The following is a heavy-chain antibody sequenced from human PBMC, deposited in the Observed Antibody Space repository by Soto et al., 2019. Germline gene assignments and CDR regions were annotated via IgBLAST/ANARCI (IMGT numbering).Heavy chain of an antibody. CDR3: ARALYYGDYSILMDYYGMDV. J-gene: IGHJ6*02. Sequence: GGSLRLSCAASGFTFSSYWMHWVGQAPGKGLVWVSRINSDGSSTSYADSVKGRFTISRDNAKNTLYLQMNSLRAEDTAVYYCARALYYGDYSILMDYYGMDVWGQGTTVTVSS. CDR1: GFTFSSYW. V-gene: IGHV3-74*01. D-gene: IGHD4-17*01. CDR2: INSDGSST.